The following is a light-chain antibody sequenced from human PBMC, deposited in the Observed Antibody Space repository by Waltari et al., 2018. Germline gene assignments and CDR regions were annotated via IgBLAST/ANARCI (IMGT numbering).Light chain of an antibody. CDR3: QQYYSTPYT. J-gene: IGKJ2*01. CDR2: WAS. V-gene: IGKV4-1*01. Sequence: DIVMTQSPDSLAVSLGERTSINCKASPSVFYSSDNKNYLAWYRQKPGQPPNLLIYWASTRESGVPGRFSGSGSGTDFTLTISSLQAEDVAVYYCQQYYSTPYTFGQGTKLEIK. CDR1: PSVFYSSDNKNY.